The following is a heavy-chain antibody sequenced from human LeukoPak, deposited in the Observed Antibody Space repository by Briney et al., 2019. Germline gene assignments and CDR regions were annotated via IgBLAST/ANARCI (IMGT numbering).Heavy chain of an antibody. J-gene: IGHJ4*02. CDR2: IKSKTDGGTT. V-gene: IGHV3-15*01. Sequence: GSLRLSCAASGFTFSNAWMSWVRQAPGKGLEWVGRIKSKTDGGTTDYAAPVKGRFTISRDDSKNTLYLQMNSLKTEDTAVYYCTTDSSYRITMVRGVIIKMKDLDYWGQGTLVTVSS. D-gene: IGHD3-10*01. CDR3: TTDSSYRITMVRGVIIKMKDLDY. CDR1: GFTFSNAW.